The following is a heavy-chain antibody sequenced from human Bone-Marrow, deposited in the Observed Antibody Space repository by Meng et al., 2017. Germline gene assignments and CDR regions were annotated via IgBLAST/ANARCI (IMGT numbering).Heavy chain of an antibody. J-gene: IGHJ4*02. Sequence: QVNLQELGPCMVNPSCTLSLPCVVSGGSFSDYYWSWIRQPPGKGLEWIGEINHSGSTNYNPSLESRATISVDTSQNNLSLKLSSVTAADSAVYYCARGPTTMAHDFDYWGQGTLVTVSS. V-gene: IGHV4-34*01. CDR3: ARGPTTMAHDFDY. CDR2: INHSGST. CDR1: GGSFSDYY. D-gene: IGHD4-11*01.